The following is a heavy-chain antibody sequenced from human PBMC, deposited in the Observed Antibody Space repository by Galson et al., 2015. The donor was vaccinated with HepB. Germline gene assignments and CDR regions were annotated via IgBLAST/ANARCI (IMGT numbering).Heavy chain of an antibody. V-gene: IGHV3-30*03. Sequence: SLRLSCAASGFTFSRYVMYWVRQAPGKGLEWVALISYDGTNKYYGDSVKGRFTISRDNSKNTLYLQMNSLRAEDTAVYYCARGGPGYSYYYGMDVWGQGTTVTVSS. CDR1: GFTFSRYV. CDR3: ARGGPGYSYYYGMDV. D-gene: IGHD3-9*01. CDR2: ISYDGTNK. J-gene: IGHJ6*02.